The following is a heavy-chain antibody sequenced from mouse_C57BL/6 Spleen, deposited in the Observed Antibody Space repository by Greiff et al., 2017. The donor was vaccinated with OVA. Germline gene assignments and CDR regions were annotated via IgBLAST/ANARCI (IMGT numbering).Heavy chain of an antibody. J-gene: IGHJ4*01. CDR1: GYSITSGYY. CDR3: ARDSYPNYYAMDY. Sequence: EVQLQESGPGLVKPSQSLSLTCSVTGYSITSGYYWNWIRQFPGNKLEWMGYISYDGSNNYNPSLKNRISITRDTSKNQFFLKLNSVTTEDTATYYCARDSYPNYYAMDYWGQGTSVTVSS. V-gene: IGHV3-6*01. D-gene: IGHD1-1*01. CDR2: ISYDGSN.